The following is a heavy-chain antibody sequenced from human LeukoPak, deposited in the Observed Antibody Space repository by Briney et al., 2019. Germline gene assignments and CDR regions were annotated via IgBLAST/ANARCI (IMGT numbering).Heavy chain of an antibody. CDR1: GYTFTGYY. CDR2: MNPNRGDT. J-gene: IGHJ4*02. Sequence: GASVKVSCKASGYTFTGYYIHWMRQAPGQGLEWMGWMNPNRGDTSYAQKFQGRVTMTRDTSISTAYMELSRLRSDDTAVYYCARVYSSGRYGDYWGQGTLVTVSS. V-gene: IGHV1-2*02. CDR3: ARVYSSGRYGDY. D-gene: IGHD6-19*01.